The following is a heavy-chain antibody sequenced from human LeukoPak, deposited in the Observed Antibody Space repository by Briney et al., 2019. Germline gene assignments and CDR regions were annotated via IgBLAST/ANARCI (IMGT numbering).Heavy chain of an antibody. J-gene: IGHJ3*02. Sequence: SVTLPLTCTVSGGSISSYYWSWIRQPPGKGLEWIGYIYYSGSTNYNPSLKSRVTISVDTSKNQFSLKLSSVTAADTAVYYCARAYCGGDCYSDAFDIWGQGTMVTVSS. CDR2: IYYSGST. V-gene: IGHV4-59*01. D-gene: IGHD2-21*02. CDR1: GGSISSYY. CDR3: ARAYCGGDCYSDAFDI.